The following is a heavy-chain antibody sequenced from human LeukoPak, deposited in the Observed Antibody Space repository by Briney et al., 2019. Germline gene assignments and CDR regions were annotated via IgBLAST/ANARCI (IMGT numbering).Heavy chain of an antibody. CDR3: ARDPPRIVVVVAATNYYGMDV. Sequence: ASVTASCKASGYTFTSYGISWVRQAPGQGLEWMGWISAYNGNTNYAQKLQGRVTMTTDTSTSTAYMELRSLRSDDTAVYYCARDPPRIVVVVAATNYYGMDVWGQGTTVTVSS. CDR1: GYTFTSYG. CDR2: ISAYNGNT. J-gene: IGHJ6*02. D-gene: IGHD2-15*01. V-gene: IGHV1-18*01.